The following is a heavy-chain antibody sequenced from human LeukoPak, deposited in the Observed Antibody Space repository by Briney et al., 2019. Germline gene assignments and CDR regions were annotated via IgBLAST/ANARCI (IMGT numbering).Heavy chain of an antibody. CDR2: ISGSGGST. CDR3: AKGEYYYDSSGYPSGY. D-gene: IGHD3-22*01. CDR1: GFTFSSYA. Sequence: GGSLRLSCAASGFTFSSYAMSWVRQAPGKGLEWVSAISGSGGSTYYADSVKGRFTISRDNSKNTLYLQMNSLRAEDTAVYYCAKGEYYYDSSGYPSGYWGQGTLVTVSS. J-gene: IGHJ4*02. V-gene: IGHV3-23*01.